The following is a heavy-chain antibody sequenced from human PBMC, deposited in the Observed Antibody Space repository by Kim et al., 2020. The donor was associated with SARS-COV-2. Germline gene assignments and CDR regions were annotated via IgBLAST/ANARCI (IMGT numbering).Heavy chain of an antibody. J-gene: IGHJ5*02. CDR3: ARDLSSGYDYNWFDP. D-gene: IGHD5-12*01. CDR1: GGSISSYY. V-gene: IGHV4-59*01. CDR2: IYYSGST. Sequence: SETLSLTCTVSGGSISSYYWSWIRQPPGKGLEWIGYIYYSGSTNYNPSLKSRVTISVDTSKNQFSLKLSSVTAADTAVYYCARDLSSGYDYNWFDPWGQG.